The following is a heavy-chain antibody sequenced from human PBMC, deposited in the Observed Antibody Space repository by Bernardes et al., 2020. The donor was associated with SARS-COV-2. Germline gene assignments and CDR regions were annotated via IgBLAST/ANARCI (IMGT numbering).Heavy chain of an antibody. Sequence: GGSLRLSCAASGMTFSSFWMHWVRQVPGKGLVWVSRINEDGSTTDYAEPVKGRFTISRDNAKNTLFLHMSSLRAEDSAVYYCARDVVGREDFWGQGTLVTVSS. CDR2: INEDGSTT. V-gene: IGHV3-74*01. CDR3: ARDVVGREDF. CDR1: GMTFSSFW. J-gene: IGHJ4*02. D-gene: IGHD1-26*01.